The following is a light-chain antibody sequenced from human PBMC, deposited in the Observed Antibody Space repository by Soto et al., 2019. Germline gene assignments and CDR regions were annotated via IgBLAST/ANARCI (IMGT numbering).Light chain of an antibody. CDR1: QGINNY. J-gene: IGKJ4*01. V-gene: IGKV1-16*01. CDR2: GAS. Sequence: DIQMTQSPSSLSASVGDRVTITCRASQGINNYLDWFQQKPGKAPKSLIHGASSLVGGVPSRFSGRGSGTDFTLTISSLKPEDVGTYYCQQYSSYSFTFGGGNKVEIK. CDR3: QQYSSYSFT.